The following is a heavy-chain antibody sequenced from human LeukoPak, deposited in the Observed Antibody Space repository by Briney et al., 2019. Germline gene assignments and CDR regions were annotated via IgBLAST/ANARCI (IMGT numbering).Heavy chain of an antibody. CDR3: ARAGYYCSSTSCPDIVVVVAAPDY. CDR2: ISSSGSTI. Sequence: SGGSLRLSCAASGFTFSDYYMSWIRQAPGKGLEWVSYISSSGSTIYYADSVKGRFTISRDNAKNSLYLQMNSLRAEDTAVYYCARAGYYCSSTSCPDIVVVVAAPDYWGQGTLVTVSS. V-gene: IGHV3-11*01. J-gene: IGHJ4*02. D-gene: IGHD2-15*01. CDR1: GFTFSDYY.